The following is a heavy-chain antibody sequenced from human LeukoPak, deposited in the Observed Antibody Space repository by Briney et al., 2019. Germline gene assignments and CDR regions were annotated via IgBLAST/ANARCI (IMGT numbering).Heavy chain of an antibody. Sequence: SGTLSLTCTVSGGSISGFYWSWIRQPPGKGLEWIGYIYYRGSTNYNPSLNSRVTMSVDTSKNQLSLKLSSVTAADTAVYYCARLNTNWGFQVDHWGQGTLVTVSS. CDR1: GGSISGFY. J-gene: IGHJ4*02. CDR3: ARLNTNWGFQVDH. D-gene: IGHD7-27*01. V-gene: IGHV4-59*08. CDR2: IYYRGST.